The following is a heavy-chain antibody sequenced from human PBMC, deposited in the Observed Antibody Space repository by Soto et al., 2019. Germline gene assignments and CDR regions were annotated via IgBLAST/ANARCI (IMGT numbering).Heavy chain of an antibody. CDR2: ISGGGGRT. J-gene: IGHJ4*02. V-gene: IGHV3-23*01. CDR1: GFTFSSYA. D-gene: IGHD2-15*01. Sequence: EVQLLESGGGLVQPGGSLRLSCVASGFTFSSYAMSWVRQAPGQGLEWVSGISGGGGRTYYADSVKGRFTISRDNSKDTLDLQLNSLRAEDTAIYYCAKDGVSKNPCFDYWGQGTLVTVSS. CDR3: AKDGVSKNPCFDY.